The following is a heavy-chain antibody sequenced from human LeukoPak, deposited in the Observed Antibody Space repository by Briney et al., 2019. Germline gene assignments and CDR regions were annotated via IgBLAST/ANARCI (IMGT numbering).Heavy chain of an antibody. V-gene: IGHV4-59*12. CDR2: VYYTGST. CDR1: GGSISSYY. J-gene: IGHJ4*02. D-gene: IGHD1-26*01. CDR3: AGSYYPFGFDY. Sequence: SETLSLTCTVSGGSISSYYWSWVRQPPGKGLEWIGFVYYTGSTNYNPSLKSRVTISVDKSKNQFSLKLSSVTAADTAVYYCAGSYYPFGFDYWGQGTLVTVSS.